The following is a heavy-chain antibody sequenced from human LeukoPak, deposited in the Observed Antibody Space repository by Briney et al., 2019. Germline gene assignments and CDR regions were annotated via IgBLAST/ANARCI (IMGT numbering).Heavy chain of an antibody. J-gene: IGHJ4*02. V-gene: IGHV3-7*01. D-gene: IGHD6-19*01. Sequence: PGGSLTLSCAASGFTFSSYWLSWVLQPPAKGLQWVANIKQDGSETYYVDSVKGRFTISRDNAKNSLYLQMNSLRAEDTAVYYCAYSSGPPYFDYWGQGTLVTVSS. CDR1: GFTFSSYW. CDR3: AYSSGPPYFDY. CDR2: IKQDGSET.